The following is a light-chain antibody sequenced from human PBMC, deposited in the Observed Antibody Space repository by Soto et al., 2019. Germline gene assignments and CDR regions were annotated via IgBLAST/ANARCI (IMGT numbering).Light chain of an antibody. J-gene: IGLJ2*01. CDR1: SSNIGNNY. CDR2: DNS. V-gene: IGLV1-51*01. Sequence: QSVLTQPPSVPAAPGQKVTISCSGSSSNIGNNYVSWYQHLPGTAPKLLISDNSERPSGIPDRFSGSKSGTSATLGITGLQTGDEADYYCGTWDSSLSAVVFGGGTQLTVL. CDR3: GTWDSSLSAVV.